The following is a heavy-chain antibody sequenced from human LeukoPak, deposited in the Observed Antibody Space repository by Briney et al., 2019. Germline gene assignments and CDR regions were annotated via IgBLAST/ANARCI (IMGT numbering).Heavy chain of an antibody. D-gene: IGHD3-22*01. CDR3: ARLGYYDSSGYFTPFDY. J-gene: IGHJ4*02. Sequence: SETLSLTCAVYGGSFSGYYWSWIRQPPGKGLEWIGEINHSGSTNYNPSLKSRVTISVDPSKNQFSLKLSSVAAADTAVYYCARLGYYDSSGYFTPFDYWGQGTLVTVSS. CDR1: GGSFSGYY. V-gene: IGHV4-34*01. CDR2: INHSGST.